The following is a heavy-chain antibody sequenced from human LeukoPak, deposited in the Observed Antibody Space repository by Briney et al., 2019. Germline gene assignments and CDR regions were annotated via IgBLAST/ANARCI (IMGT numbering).Heavy chain of an antibody. D-gene: IGHD6-13*01. Sequence: PGGSLRLSCEASGFTFSTYEMNWVRQAPGKGLEWVSYTSSSGSSTYYADSVKGRFTISRDNAKNSLYLQMNSLRVEDTAVYYCASDAIAAAGTDYWGQGTLVTVSS. CDR1: GFTFSTYE. CDR2: TSSSGSST. V-gene: IGHV3-48*03. J-gene: IGHJ4*02. CDR3: ASDAIAAAGTDY.